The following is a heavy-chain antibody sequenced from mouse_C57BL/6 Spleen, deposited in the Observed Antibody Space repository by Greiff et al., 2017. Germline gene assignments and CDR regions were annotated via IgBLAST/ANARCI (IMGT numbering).Heavy chain of an antibody. V-gene: IGHV14-1*01. CDR3: TTGGSSWFAY. J-gene: IGHJ3*01. CDR1: GFNIKDYY. CDR2: IDPEDGGT. Sequence: DVKLQESGAELVRPGASVKLSCTASGFNIKDYYMHWVKQRPEQGLEWIGRIDPEDGGTEYAPKFQGKATMTADTSSNTAYLPLSSLTSEDTAVYYFTTGGSSWFAYWGQGTLVTVSA.